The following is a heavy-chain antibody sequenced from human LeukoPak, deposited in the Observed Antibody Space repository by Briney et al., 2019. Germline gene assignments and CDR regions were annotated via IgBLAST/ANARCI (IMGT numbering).Heavy chain of an antibody. Sequence: ASVKVSCKVSGYTFTELSMHWVRQAPGKGLEWMGGFDPEDGETIYAQKFQGRVTITADESTSTAYMELSSLRSEDTAVYYCARGILGGYSYGQSTRYYYYGMDVWGQGTTVTVSS. CDR2: FDPEDGET. CDR3: ARGILGGYSYGQSTRYYYYGMDV. CDR1: GYTFTELS. V-gene: IGHV1-24*01. J-gene: IGHJ6*02. D-gene: IGHD5-18*01.